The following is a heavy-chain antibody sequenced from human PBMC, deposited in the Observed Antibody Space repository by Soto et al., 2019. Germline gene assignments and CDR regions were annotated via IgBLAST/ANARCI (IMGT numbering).Heavy chain of an antibody. J-gene: IGHJ4*02. D-gene: IGHD3-22*01. CDR2: ISAYNGNT. Sequence: GASVKVSCKASGYTFTSYGISWVRQAPGQGLEWMGWISAYNGNTNYAQKLQGRVTMTTDTSTSTAYMELRSLRSDDTAVYYCARDRSYYDSSGPPVLGYWGQGTLVTVSS. CDR1: GYTFTSYG. CDR3: ARDRSYYDSSGPPVLGY. V-gene: IGHV1-18*01.